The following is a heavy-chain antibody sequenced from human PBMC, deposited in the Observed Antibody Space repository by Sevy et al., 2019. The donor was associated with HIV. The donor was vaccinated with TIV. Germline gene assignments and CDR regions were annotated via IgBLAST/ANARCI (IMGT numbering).Heavy chain of an antibody. V-gene: IGHV3-30*02. J-gene: IGHJ5*02. CDR3: AKDYCIGNDCFLGWFDP. D-gene: IGHD2-15*01. CDR1: GFTLSSVG. CDR2: IGHDGNKY. Sequence: GGSQRLSCAASGFTLSSVGIHWVRLTPGTGLEWLAFIGHDGNKYFYGASVKGRITTSRDNSKNTVSLQMNSLRVEDTAIYYCAKDYCIGNDCFLGWFDPRGQGTVVTVSS.